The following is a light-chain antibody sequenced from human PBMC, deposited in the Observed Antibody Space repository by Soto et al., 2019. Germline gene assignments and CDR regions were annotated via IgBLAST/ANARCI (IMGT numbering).Light chain of an antibody. V-gene: IGKV3-20*01. CDR2: GAS. Sequence: EIVLTQSPGTLSLFPGERATLSCRASQSLITRYLTWYQQKLGQPPRPLIYGASSRATGIPDRFSGSVSGTDFPVTISRLEPEDYAVYSWQQYGTSPSCVQGTRLEIK. CDR1: QSLITRY. CDR3: QQYGTSPS. J-gene: IGKJ5*01.